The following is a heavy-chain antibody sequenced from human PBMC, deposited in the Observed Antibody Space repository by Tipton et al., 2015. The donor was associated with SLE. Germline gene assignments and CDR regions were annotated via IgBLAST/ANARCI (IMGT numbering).Heavy chain of an antibody. V-gene: IGHV4-59*01. J-gene: IGHJ4*02. D-gene: IGHD6-19*01. CDR3: AREMDSSGPTFDY. CDR1: GGPISSYY. CDR2: IYYSGST. Sequence: LRLSCTVSGGPISSYYWSWIRQPPGKGLEWIGYIYYSGSTNYNPSLKSRVTISVDTSKNQFSLKLSSVTAADTAVYYCAREMDSSGPTFDYWGQGTLVTVSS.